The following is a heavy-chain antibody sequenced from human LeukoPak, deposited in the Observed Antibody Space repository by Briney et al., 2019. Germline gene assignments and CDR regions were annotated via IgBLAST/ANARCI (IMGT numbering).Heavy chain of an antibody. CDR2: IYYSGST. CDR1: GGSISSSSYY. D-gene: IGHD3-3*01. Sequence: SETLSLTCTVSGGSISSSSYYWGWIRQPPGKGLEWIGSIYYSGSTYYNPSLKSRVTTSVDTSKNQFSLKLSSVTAADTAVYYCARHKTYYDFWSGYSIDYWGQGTLVTVSS. V-gene: IGHV4-39*01. CDR3: ARHKTYYDFWSGYSIDY. J-gene: IGHJ4*02.